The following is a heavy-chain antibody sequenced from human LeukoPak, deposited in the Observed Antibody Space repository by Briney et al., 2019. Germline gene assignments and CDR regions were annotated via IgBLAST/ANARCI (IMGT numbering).Heavy chain of an antibody. CDR2: ISGSGGST. CDR3: AKYTYYDSSGYEIYYYYMDV. D-gene: IGHD3-22*01. V-gene: IGHV3-23*01. CDR1: GFTFSSYG. Sequence: GGSLRLSCAASGFTFSSYGMSWVRQAPGKGLEWVSAISGSGGSTYYADSVKGRFTISRDNSKKTLYLQMNSLRAEDTAVYYCAKYTYYDSSGYEIYYYYMDVWGKGTTVTISS. J-gene: IGHJ6*03.